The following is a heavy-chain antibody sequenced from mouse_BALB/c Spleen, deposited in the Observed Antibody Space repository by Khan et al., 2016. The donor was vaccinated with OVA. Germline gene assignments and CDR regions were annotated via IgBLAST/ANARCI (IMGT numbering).Heavy chain of an antibody. D-gene: IGHD1-2*01. J-gene: IGHJ2*01. CDR1: GYSITSGYG. CDR2: ISYSGST. V-gene: IGHV3-2*02. CDR3: ARTARIKY. Sequence: EVQLQESGPGLVKPSQSLSLTCTVTGYSITSGYGWNWIRQFPGNKLEWIGYISYSGSTTYNPSLKSRISITRNTSKNQFFLQLNSVTTENTATYYCARTARIKYWGQGTTRTVSS.